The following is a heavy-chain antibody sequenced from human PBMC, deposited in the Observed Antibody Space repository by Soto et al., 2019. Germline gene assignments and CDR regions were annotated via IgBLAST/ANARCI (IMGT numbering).Heavy chain of an antibody. J-gene: IGHJ3*02. CDR2: ISGSGGST. Sequence: GGSLRLSCAASGFTFSSYAMSWVRQAPGKGLEWVSAISGSGGSTYYADSVKGRFTISRDNSKNTLYLQMNSLRAEDTAVYYCEKLAGLDCSSTSCYPEGDAFDIWGQGTMVTVSS. D-gene: IGHD2-2*01. CDR3: EKLAGLDCSSTSCYPEGDAFDI. CDR1: GFTFSSYA. V-gene: IGHV3-23*01.